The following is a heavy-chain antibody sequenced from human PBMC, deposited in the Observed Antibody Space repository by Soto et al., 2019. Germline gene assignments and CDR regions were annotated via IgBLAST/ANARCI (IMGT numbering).Heavy chain of an antibody. D-gene: IGHD6-13*01. Sequence: QVQLVQSGAEVKEPGASVKVSCKGSGYTFTSFYIHWVRQAPGQGLEWMAIINPTGGSTNYAQRFRGRVTLTMDTSTSTVYMELSGLRSEDTAVYYCARNLASADVWGQGTLVTVSS. CDR3: ARNLASADV. CDR1: GYTFTSFY. CDR2: INPTGGST. V-gene: IGHV1-46*01. J-gene: IGHJ4*02.